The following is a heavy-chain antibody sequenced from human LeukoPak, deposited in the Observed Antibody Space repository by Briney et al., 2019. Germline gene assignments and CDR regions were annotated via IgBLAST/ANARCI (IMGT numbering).Heavy chain of an antibody. V-gene: IGHV3-30*02. CDR3: AKDTYAYCSGGSCYPNY. J-gene: IGHJ4*02. Sequence: GGSLRLSCAASGFTFSSYGMHWVRQAPGKGLEWVAFIQYDGSDKYYADSVKGRFTISRDNSKNTLYLQMNSLRAEDTAVYCCAKDTYAYCSGGSCYPNYWGQGTLVTVSS. D-gene: IGHD2-15*01. CDR1: GFTFSSYG. CDR2: IQYDGSDK.